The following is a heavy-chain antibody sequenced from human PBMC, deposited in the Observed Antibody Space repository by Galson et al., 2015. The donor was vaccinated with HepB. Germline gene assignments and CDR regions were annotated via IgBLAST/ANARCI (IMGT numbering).Heavy chain of an antibody. CDR3: AKAAATRPDYYMDV. Sequence: SLRLSCAASGFTFSSYAMSWVRQAPGKGLEWVSGISGSASSTYYADSVKGRLTVSRDNSKSTLYLQMNSLRADDTAVYYCAKAAATRPDYYMDVWGKGATVTVPS. CDR1: GFTFSSYA. D-gene: IGHD2-15*01. V-gene: IGHV3-23*01. J-gene: IGHJ6*03. CDR2: ISGSASST.